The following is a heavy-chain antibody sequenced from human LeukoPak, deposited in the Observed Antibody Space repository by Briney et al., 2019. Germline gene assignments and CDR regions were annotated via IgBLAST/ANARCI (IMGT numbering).Heavy chain of an antibody. V-gene: IGHV1-69*06. D-gene: IGHD6-6*01. CDR1: GGTFSNYA. Sequence: SVKVSCKASGGTFSNYAISWVRQAPGQGLEWMGGIIPIFGTANYAQKFQGRVTITADKSTSTAYMELSSLRSEDTAVYYCASSINSLWQLASPYNWFDPWGQGTLVTVSS. CDR3: ASSINSLWQLASPYNWFDP. J-gene: IGHJ5*02. CDR2: IIPIFGTA.